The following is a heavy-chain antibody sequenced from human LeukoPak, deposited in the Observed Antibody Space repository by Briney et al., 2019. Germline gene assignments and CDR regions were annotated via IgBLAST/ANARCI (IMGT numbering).Heavy chain of an antibody. CDR1: GFPFSSYA. CDR3: VRSLDY. J-gene: IGHJ4*02. Sequence: GGSLRLSCAASGFPFSSYAMNWVRQAPGKGLEWVSVIAGSDGFTQYADSVKGRFTIPRDNSKNTVYLQMNRLRVEDTALYYCVRSLDYWGQGTLVTVSS. CDR2: IAGSDGFT. V-gene: IGHV3-23*01.